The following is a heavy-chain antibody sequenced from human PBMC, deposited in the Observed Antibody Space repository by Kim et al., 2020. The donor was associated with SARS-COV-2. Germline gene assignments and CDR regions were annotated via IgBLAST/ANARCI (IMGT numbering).Heavy chain of an antibody. V-gene: IGHV4-59*01. Sequence: SETLSLTCTVSGGSISSYYWSWIRQPPGKGLEWIGYIYYSGSTNYNPSLKSRVTISVDTSKNQFSLKLSSVTAAATAVAYCARGFDYWGQGTVVTV. CDR1: GGSISSYY. CDR3: ARGFDY. CDR2: IYYSGST. J-gene: IGHJ4*02.